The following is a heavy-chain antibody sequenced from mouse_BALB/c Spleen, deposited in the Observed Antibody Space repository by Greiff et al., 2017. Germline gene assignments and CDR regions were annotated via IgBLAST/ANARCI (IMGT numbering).Heavy chain of an antibody. Sequence: EGHLVESGGGLVQPGGSRKLSCAASGFTFSSFGMHWVRQAPEKGLEWVAYISSGSSTIYYADTVKGRFTISRDNPKNTLFLQMTSLRSEDTAMYYCARKRQQGGFAYWGQGTLVTVSA. CDR3: ARKRQQGGFAY. D-gene: IGHD3-2*01. CDR1: GFTFSSFG. CDR2: ISSGSSTI. J-gene: IGHJ3*01. V-gene: IGHV5-17*02.